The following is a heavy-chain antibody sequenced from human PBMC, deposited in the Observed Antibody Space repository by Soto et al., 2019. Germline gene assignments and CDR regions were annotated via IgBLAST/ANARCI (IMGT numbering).Heavy chain of an antibody. V-gene: IGHV4-61*01. CDR3: ARTTAVPNTLRSRYFFDY. J-gene: IGHJ4*02. CDR2: VYYSGTT. D-gene: IGHD4-17*01. Sequence: SETLSLTCSVSGGSVSNKTYYWSWIRQPPGKRLEWIGYVYYSGTTNYNPSLKSRVTISVDLSKNQFSLRLSSATTADTALYYCARTTAVPNTLRSRYFFDYWGQGTLVTVSS. CDR1: GGSVSNKTYY.